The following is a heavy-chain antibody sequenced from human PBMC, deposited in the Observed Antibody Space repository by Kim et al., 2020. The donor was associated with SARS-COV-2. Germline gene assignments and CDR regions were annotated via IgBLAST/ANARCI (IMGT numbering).Heavy chain of an antibody. Sequence: SETLSLTCTVSGGSISSYYWSWIRQPPGKGLEWIGYIYYSGSTNYNPSLKSRVTISVDTSKNQFSLKLSSVTAADTAVYYCARDLGVLERSPEGYYYYGMDVWGQGTTVTVSS. V-gene: IGHV4-59*01. CDR2: IYYSGST. J-gene: IGHJ6*02. D-gene: IGHD3-3*01. CDR1: GGSISSYY. CDR3: ARDLGVLERSPEGYYYYGMDV.